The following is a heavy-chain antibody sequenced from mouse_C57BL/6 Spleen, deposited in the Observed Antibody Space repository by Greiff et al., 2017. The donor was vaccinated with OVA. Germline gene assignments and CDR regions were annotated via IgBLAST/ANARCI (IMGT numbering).Heavy chain of an antibody. Sequence: EVQVVESGGGLVKPGGSLKLSCAASGFTFSSYAMSWVRQTPEKRLEWVATISDGGSYTYYPDNVKGRFTISRDNAKNNLYLQMSHLKSEDTAMYYCARGLRGAMDYWGQGTSVTVSS. D-gene: IGHD1-1*01. CDR3: ARGLRGAMDY. CDR1: GFTFSSYA. J-gene: IGHJ4*01. V-gene: IGHV5-4*01. CDR2: ISDGGSYT.